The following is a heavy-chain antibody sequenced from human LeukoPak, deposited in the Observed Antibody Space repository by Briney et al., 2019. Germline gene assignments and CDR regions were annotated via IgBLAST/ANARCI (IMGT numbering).Heavy chain of an antibody. Sequence: GGSLRLSCAASGFTFSSYAMGWVRQAPGKGLEWVSAISGSGGSTYYADSVKGRFTISRDNSKNTLYLQMNSLRTEDTAVYYCAREGGGYYDTSGYYPFDYWGQGTLVTVSS. CDR1: GFTFSSYA. CDR2: ISGSGGST. D-gene: IGHD3-22*01. CDR3: AREGGGYYDTSGYYPFDY. J-gene: IGHJ4*02. V-gene: IGHV3-23*01.